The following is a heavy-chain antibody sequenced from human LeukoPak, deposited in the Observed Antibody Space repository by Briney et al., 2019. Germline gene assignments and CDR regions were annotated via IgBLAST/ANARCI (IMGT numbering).Heavy chain of an antibody. CDR3: AKDRGYYDSSGYDGFEY. CDR2: LRYDGSNK. J-gene: IGHJ4*02. D-gene: IGHD3-22*01. Sequence: GGSLRLSCAASGFTFSSYGMHWVRQAPGKGLEWVAFLRYDGSNKYYADSVKGRFTISRDNSKNTLYLQMNSLRAEDTAVYYCAKDRGYYDSSGYDGFEYWGQGTLVTVST. CDR1: GFTFSSYG. V-gene: IGHV3-30*02.